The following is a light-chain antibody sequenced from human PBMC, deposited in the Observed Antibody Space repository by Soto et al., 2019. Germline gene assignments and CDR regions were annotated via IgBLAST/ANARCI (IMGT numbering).Light chain of an antibody. Sequence: DIVMTQSPDSLAVSLGEGATINCKSSQNVLYSSDNKDYLAWYQQRPGQPPNLLIYWASTRESGVPDRFSGSGSGTEFTLTISSLQSEDVAVYYCQQYFATPHTFGQGTKVDIK. J-gene: IGKJ2*01. CDR2: WAS. V-gene: IGKV4-1*01. CDR3: QQYFATPHT. CDR1: QNVLYSSDNKDY.